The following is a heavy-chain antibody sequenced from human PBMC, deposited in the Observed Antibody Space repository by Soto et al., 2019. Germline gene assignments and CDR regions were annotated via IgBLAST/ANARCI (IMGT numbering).Heavy chain of an antibody. CDR2: INHSGST. D-gene: IGHD3-16*02. CDR3: ARGPYDYVWGSYRYVAHFDY. J-gene: IGHJ4*02. V-gene: IGHV4-34*01. Sequence: ASETLSLTCAVYGGSFSGYYWSWIRQPPGKGLEWIGEINHSGSTNYNPSLKSRVTISVDTSKNQFSLKLSSVTAADTAVYYCARGPYDYVWGSYRYVAHFDYWGQGTLVTVSS. CDR1: GGSFSGYY.